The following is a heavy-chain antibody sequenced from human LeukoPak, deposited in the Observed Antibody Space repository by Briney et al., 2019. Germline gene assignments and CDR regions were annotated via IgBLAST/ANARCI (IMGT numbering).Heavy chain of an antibody. V-gene: IGHV3-48*01. J-gene: IGHJ4*02. CDR2: ISTSSSII. CDR3: ARARGYSYGYSDN. D-gene: IGHD5-18*01. Sequence: GGSLRLSRAASGFTFSSYSMNWVRQAPGKGLEWVSYISTSSSIIDYADSVKGRFTISRDNAKNSLYLQMNSLRAEDTAVYYCARARGYSYGYSDNWGQGTLVTVSS. CDR1: GFTFSSYS.